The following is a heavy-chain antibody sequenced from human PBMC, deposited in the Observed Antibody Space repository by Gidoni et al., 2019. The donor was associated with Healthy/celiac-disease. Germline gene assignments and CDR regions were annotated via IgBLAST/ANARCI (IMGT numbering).Heavy chain of an antibody. V-gene: IGHV3-30*18. CDR2: ISYDGSNK. CDR3: AKGWGVGATNDY. J-gene: IGHJ4*02. D-gene: IGHD1-26*01. Sequence: QVQLVASGVGVVQPGRSLRLSCAAAGFTFSSYGMHWVRQAPGKGLEWVAVISYDGSNKYYADSVKGRFNISRDNSKNTRYLQMNRLRAEDTAVYYCAKGWGVGATNDYWGQGTRVTVS. CDR1: GFTFSSYG.